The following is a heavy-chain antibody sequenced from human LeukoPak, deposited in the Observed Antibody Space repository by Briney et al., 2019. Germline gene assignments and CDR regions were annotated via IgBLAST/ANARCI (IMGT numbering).Heavy chain of an antibody. J-gene: IGHJ4*02. D-gene: IGHD4-17*01. CDR3: ARVYGDPSYYFDY. Sequence: GGSLRLSCAASGFTVSSNYMSWVRQAPGKGLEWVSIIYSGVGTYYADSVKGRFTISRDNSKNTLYLQMNSLRAKDTAVYYCARVYGDPSYYFDYWGQGTLVTVSS. V-gene: IGHV3-53*01. CDR2: IYSGVGT. CDR1: GFTVSSNY.